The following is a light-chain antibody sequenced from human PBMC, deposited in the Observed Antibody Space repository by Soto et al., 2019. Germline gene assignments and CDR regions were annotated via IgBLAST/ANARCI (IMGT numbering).Light chain of an antibody. CDR1: SSDVGGYNY. J-gene: IGLJ1*01. CDR3: TSYTSSSTRV. CDR2: VVN. Sequence: QSVLTQPASVSGSPGQSITISCTGTSSDVGGYNYVSWYQQHPGKAPKLMIYVVNNRPSGVSNRFSGSKSGNTASPTISGLQAEDEADYYCTSYTSSSTRVFGSGTKVTVL. V-gene: IGLV2-14*01.